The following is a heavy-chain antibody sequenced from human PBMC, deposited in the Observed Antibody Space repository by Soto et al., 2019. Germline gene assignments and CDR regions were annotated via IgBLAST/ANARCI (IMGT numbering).Heavy chain of an antibody. V-gene: IGHV3-30*18. CDR1: GFTFSSYG. CDR3: AKVWGQLTPYYYGMDV. D-gene: IGHD3-16*01. Sequence: PGGSLRLSCAASGFTFSSYGMHWVRQAPGKGLEWVAVISYDGSNKYYADSVKGRFTISRDNSKNTLYLQMNSLRAEDTAVYYCAKVWGQLTPYYYGMDVWGQGTTVTVSS. J-gene: IGHJ6*02. CDR2: ISYDGSNK.